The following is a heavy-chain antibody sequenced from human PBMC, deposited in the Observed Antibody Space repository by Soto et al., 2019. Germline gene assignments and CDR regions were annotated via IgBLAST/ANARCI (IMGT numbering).Heavy chain of an antibody. V-gene: IGHV1-69*04. D-gene: IGHD3-10*01. CDR3: AQLWFGELWHGMDV. Sequence: SVKVSCKASGGTFSNYAFSWVRQAPGQGPEWMGTIIPILDVAKNAQKFQGRVTITADKSTSTVYMELRSLISDDTAIYYCAQLWFGELWHGMDVWGRGTTVTVSS. CDR1: GGTFSNYA. J-gene: IGHJ6*02. CDR2: IIPILDVA.